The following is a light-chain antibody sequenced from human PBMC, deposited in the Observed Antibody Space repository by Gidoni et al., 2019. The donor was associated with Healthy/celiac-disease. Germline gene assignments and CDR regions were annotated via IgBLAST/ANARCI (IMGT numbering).Light chain of an antibody. Sequence: DIQMTQSPSSLSASVGDRVTITCRASQSISSYLNWYQQKPGKAPKLLIYAASSLQSGVPSRFSGSGSGTDFTLTISSLQPEDFATYYCQQSYSTPVIFXXXTKLEIK. CDR2: AAS. CDR3: QQSYSTPVI. V-gene: IGKV1-39*01. CDR1: QSISSY. J-gene: IGKJ2*01.